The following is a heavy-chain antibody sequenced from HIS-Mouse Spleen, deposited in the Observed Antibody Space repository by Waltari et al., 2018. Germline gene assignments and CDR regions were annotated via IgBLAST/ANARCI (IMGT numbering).Heavy chain of an antibody. CDR3: VVSGS. V-gene: IGHV3-30*03. CDR1: GFTFSSYG. Sequence: QVQLVESGGGVVQPGRSLRLSCAASGFTFSSYGMHWVRQAPGKGLEWVAVISYDGSNKYYADSVKSRFTISRDNSKNTLYLQMNSLRAEDTAVYYCVVSGSWGQGTMVTVSS. CDR2: ISYDGSNK. J-gene: IGHJ3*01. D-gene: IGHD1-26*01.